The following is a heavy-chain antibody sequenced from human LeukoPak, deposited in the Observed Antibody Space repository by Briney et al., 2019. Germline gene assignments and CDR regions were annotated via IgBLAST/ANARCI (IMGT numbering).Heavy chain of an antibody. CDR1: GGSISSGGYY. V-gene: IGHV4-31*03. Sequence: SETLSLTCTVSGGSISSGGYYWSWIRQHPGKGLEWIGYIYYSGSTYYNPSLKSRVTISVDTSKSQFSLKLSSVTAADTAVYYCASARGHQLPHPDYWGQGTLVTVSS. D-gene: IGHD2-2*01. J-gene: IGHJ4*02. CDR2: IYYSGST. CDR3: ASARGHQLPHPDY.